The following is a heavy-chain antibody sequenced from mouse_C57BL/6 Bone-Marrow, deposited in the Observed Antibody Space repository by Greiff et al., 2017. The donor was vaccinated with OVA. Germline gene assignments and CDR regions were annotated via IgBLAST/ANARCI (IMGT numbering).Heavy chain of an antibody. J-gene: IGHJ2*01. CDR2: ISSGSSTI. D-gene: IGHD3-2*02. Sequence: EVKLQESGGGLVKPGGSLKLSCAASGFTFSDYGMHWVRQAPEKGLEWVAYISSGSSTIYYADTVKGRFTITRDNAKNTLFLQMTSLRSEDTAMXYCARPRTAQATFDYWGQGTTLTVSS. CDR3: ARPRTAQATFDY. CDR1: GFTFSDYG. V-gene: IGHV5-17*01.